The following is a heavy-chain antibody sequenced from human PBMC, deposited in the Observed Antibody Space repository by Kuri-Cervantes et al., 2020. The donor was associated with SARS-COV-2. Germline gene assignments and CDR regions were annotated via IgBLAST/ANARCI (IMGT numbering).Heavy chain of an antibody. CDR2: IYARGTT. CDR3: ARDERGYSFGD. V-gene: IGHV3-53*01. D-gene: IGHD5-12*01. J-gene: IGHJ4*02. CDR1: GFSVNNNY. Sequence: LSLTCAASGFSVNNNYMMWVRQAPGKGLEWVSLIYARGTTDYADSVRGRFTISRDNSKNTVSLQMNSLRAEDTAVYYCARDERGYSFGDWGQGTLVTVSS.